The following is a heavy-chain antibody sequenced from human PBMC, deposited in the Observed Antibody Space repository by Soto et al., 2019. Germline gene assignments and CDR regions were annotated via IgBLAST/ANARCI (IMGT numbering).Heavy chain of an antibody. Sequence: SETLSLTCAVSGDSISTSHWWSWVRQPPGKGLEWIGEIHHSGRSNYNPSLKSRVTMSADTSKNQFSLRLSSVTAADTAVYYCAKKFIVVVADRSLEYFQHWGQGTLVTVSS. D-gene: IGHD2-15*01. CDR2: IHHSGRS. V-gene: IGHV4-4*02. J-gene: IGHJ1*01. CDR3: AKKFIVVVADRSLEYFQH. CDR1: GDSISTSHW.